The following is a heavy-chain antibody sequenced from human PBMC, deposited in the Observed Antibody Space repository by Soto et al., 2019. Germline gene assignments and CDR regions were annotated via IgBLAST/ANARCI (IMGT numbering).Heavy chain of an antibody. D-gene: IGHD5-12*01. V-gene: IGHV3-21*01. CDR2: ISSGSGYI. Sequence: EVQLVESGGGLVKPGGSLRLSCAASGFIFSDYSMNWVRQAPGKGLEWVSSISSGSGYIYYADSVKGRFTISRDNAKNSLNLQMNSLRAEDTAVYYCARVSDIERPYYYYGMDVWGQGTTVTVSS. J-gene: IGHJ6*02. CDR3: ARVSDIERPYYYYGMDV. CDR1: GFIFSDYS.